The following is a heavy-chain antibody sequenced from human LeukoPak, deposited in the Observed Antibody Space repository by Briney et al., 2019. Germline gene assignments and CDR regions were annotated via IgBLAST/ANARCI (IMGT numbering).Heavy chain of an antibody. J-gene: IGHJ4*02. CDR2: INPSGGST. Sequence: ASVKVSCKASGYTFTSYGISWVRQAPGQGLEWMGIINPSGGSTSYAQKFQGRVTMTRDTSTSTVYMELSSLRSEDTAVYYCARDVSYYYGSGSYSPFDYWGQGTLVTVSS. D-gene: IGHD3-10*01. V-gene: IGHV1-46*01. CDR3: ARDVSYYYGSGSYSPFDY. CDR1: GYTFTSYG.